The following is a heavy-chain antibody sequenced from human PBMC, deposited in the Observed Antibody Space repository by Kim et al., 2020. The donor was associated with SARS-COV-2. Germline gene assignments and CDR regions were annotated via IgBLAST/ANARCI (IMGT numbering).Heavy chain of an antibody. CDR2: IIPIFGTA. Sequence: SVKVSCKASGGTFSSYAISWVRQAPGQGLEWMGGIIPIFGTANYAQKFQGRVTITADESTSTAYMELSSLRSEDTAVYYCAAQFGELLFSYYYYGMDVWGQGTTVTVSS. V-gene: IGHV1-69*13. CDR1: GGTFSSYA. D-gene: IGHD3-10*01. J-gene: IGHJ6*02. CDR3: AAQFGELLFSYYYYGMDV.